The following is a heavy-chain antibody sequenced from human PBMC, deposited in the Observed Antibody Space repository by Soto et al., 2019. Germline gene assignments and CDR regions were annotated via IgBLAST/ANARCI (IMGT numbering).Heavy chain of an antibody. CDR1: GGSISSSNW. V-gene: IGHV4-4*02. CDR2: IYHSGST. D-gene: IGHD5-12*01. J-gene: IGHJ4*02. CDR3: ASRMRWLQLGY. Sequence: QVQLQESGPGLVKPSGTLSLTCAVSGGSISSSNWWSWVRQPPGKGLEWIGEIYHSGSTNYNPSLKSRVTISVAKSKTQFPLKLSSVPAADTAVYSCASRMRWLQLGYWGQGTLVTVSS.